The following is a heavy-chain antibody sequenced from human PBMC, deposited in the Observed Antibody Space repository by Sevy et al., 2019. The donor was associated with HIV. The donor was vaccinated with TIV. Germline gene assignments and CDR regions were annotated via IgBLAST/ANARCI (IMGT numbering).Heavy chain of an antibody. D-gene: IGHD2-8*01. Sequence: SETLSLTCTVSGGSITSSSFYWGWIRQPPGKGLEWIGSIYFSGSTYYNPSLKSRVTISVDTSKNQFSLTLTSVTAADTAVYYCARQHCTDGVCYRGDYYGMHVWGQGTTVTVSS. CDR2: IYFSGST. CDR1: GGSITSSSFY. V-gene: IGHV4-39*01. CDR3: ARQHCTDGVCYRGDYYGMHV. J-gene: IGHJ6*02.